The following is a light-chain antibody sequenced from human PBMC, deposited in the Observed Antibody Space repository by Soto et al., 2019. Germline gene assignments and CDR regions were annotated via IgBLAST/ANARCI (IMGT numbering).Light chain of an antibody. CDR1: QSVSSSY. J-gene: IGKJ5*01. V-gene: IGKV3-15*01. CDR2: AAS. Sequence: IVLTQSPGTLSLSPWERATLSCRASQSVSSSYLAWYQQKPGQAPRLLIYAASTRATGIPGRFSGTGSGTEFTLTIGSLQSEDFAVYYCQQYNNWPLITFGQGTRLEIK. CDR3: QQYNNWPLIT.